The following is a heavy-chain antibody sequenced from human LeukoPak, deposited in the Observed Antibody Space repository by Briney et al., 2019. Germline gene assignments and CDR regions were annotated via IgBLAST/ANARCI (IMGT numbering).Heavy chain of an antibody. CDR1: GGSFSGYY. Sequence: SETLSLTCAAYGGSFSGYYWSWIRQPPGKGLEWIGEINHSGSTNYNPSLKSRVTISVDTSKNQFSLKLSSVTAADTAVYYCARRILWFGELAIDYWGQGTLVTVSS. V-gene: IGHV4-34*01. CDR2: INHSGST. CDR3: ARRILWFGELAIDY. J-gene: IGHJ4*02. D-gene: IGHD3-10*01.